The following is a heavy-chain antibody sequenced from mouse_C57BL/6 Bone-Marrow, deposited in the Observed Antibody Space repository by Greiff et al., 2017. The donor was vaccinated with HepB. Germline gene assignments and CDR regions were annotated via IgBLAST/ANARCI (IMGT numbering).Heavy chain of an antibody. CDR2: ISSGSSTI. CDR1: GFTFSDYG. Sequence: DVQLVESGGGLVKPGGSLKLSCAASGFTFSDYGMHWVRQAPEKGLEWVAYISSGSSTIYYADTVKGRFTISRDNAKNTLFLQMTSLRSEDTAMYYCAPSYYSNYVAYWGQGTLVTVSA. CDR3: APSYYSNYVAY. D-gene: IGHD2-5*01. V-gene: IGHV5-17*01. J-gene: IGHJ3*01.